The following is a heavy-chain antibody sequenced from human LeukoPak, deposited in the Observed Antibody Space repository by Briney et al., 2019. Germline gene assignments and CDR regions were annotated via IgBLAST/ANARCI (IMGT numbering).Heavy chain of an antibody. D-gene: IGHD5-24*01. CDR2: INGDGSST. CDR1: GFTFSSYW. Sequence: GGSLRLSSAASGFTFSSYWMHWVRQAPGKGLVWVSRINGDGSSTSYADSVKGRFTISRDNAKNTLYLQMNSLRAEDTAVYYCASPRYSYGVPTDYWGQGTLVTVSS. J-gene: IGHJ4*02. V-gene: IGHV3-74*01. CDR3: ASPRYSYGVPTDY.